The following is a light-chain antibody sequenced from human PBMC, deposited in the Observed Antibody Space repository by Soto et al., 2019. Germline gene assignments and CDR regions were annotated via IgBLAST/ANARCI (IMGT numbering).Light chain of an antibody. V-gene: IGLV2-14*03. Sequence: QSVLTQPASVSGSPGQSITISCTGTSSDVGGYNYVSWYQQHPGQAPKLMVFDVSNRPSGVSNRFSGSKSGNTASLTISWLQSEDEADDYCSSYTSSRTYVFGTGTKLTVL. CDR3: SSYTSSRTYV. J-gene: IGLJ1*01. CDR2: DVS. CDR1: SSDVGGYNY.